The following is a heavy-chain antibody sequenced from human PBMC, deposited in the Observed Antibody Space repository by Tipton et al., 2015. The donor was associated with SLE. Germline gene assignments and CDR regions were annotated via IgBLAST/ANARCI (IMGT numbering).Heavy chain of an antibody. J-gene: IGHJ4*02. D-gene: IGHD6-19*01. Sequence: TLSLTCAVYGGSFSGYYWSWIRQPPGKGLEWIGEINHSGSTNYNPSLKSRVTISVDTSKNQFSLNLSSVTAADTAVYYCARDKHSSGGFDYWGQGTLVTVSS. CDR2: INHSGST. CDR3: ARDKHSSGGFDY. CDR1: GGSFSGYY. V-gene: IGHV4-34*01.